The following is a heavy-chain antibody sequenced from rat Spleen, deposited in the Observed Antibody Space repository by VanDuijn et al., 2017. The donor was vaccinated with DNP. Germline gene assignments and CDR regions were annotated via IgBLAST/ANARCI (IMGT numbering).Heavy chain of an antibody. J-gene: IGHJ2*01. CDR2: ISPSGGST. D-gene: IGHD1-7*01. V-gene: IGHV5-19*01. CDR1: GFNFNDHW. CDR3: AKDMGYYGSYCFDY. Sequence: EVKLVESGGGLVQPGRSLKLSCAASGFNFNDHWMGWVRQAPGKGLEWVATISPSGGSTYYRDSVKGRFTISRDNAKSTLYLQMDSLRSEDTATYYCAKDMGYYGSYCFDYWGQGVMVTVSS.